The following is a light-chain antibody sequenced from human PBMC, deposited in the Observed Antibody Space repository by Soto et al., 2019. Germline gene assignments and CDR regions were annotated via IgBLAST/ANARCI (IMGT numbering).Light chain of an antibody. V-gene: IGLV2-14*01. Sequence: QSVLTQPASVSGSPGQSITMSCTGSSSDFGDDKYVSWYQQQPGKGPNLLIYGVSKRPSGVSNRFSGSKSGNTASLTISGLQVEDEADYYCATWDDSLNGWVFGGGTKLTVL. CDR1: SSDFGDDKY. CDR2: GVS. CDR3: ATWDDSLNGWV. J-gene: IGLJ3*02.